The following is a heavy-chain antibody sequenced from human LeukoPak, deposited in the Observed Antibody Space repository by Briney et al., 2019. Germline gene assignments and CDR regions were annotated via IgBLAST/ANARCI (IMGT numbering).Heavy chain of an antibody. J-gene: IGHJ4*02. Sequence: GGSLRLSCAASGFTFSSYSMNWVRQAPGKGLEWVSSISSSSSYIYYADSVKGRFTISRDNAKNSLYLQMNSLRAEDTAVYYCARSWSRGTGGYLNDFWGQGTLVTVSS. V-gene: IGHV3-21*01. CDR1: GFTFSSYS. CDR2: ISSSSSYI. D-gene: IGHD2-8*02. CDR3: ARSWSRGTGGYLNDF.